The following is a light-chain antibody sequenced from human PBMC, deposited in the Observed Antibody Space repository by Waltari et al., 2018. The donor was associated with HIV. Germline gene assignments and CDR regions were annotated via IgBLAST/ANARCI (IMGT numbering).Light chain of an antibody. J-gene: IGLJ3*02. CDR2: EVT. Sequence: QSALTQPPSVSGSLGQSVTISCTGTSSDIGAYNRVSWYQQSPGTAPKLSIYEVTHRPAGVPVRCSGSKSGNTASLTISGLQADDEADYYCSSYTTSSTWVFGGGTKLTVL. CDR1: SSDIGAYNR. CDR3: SSYTTSSTWV. V-gene: IGLV2-18*02.